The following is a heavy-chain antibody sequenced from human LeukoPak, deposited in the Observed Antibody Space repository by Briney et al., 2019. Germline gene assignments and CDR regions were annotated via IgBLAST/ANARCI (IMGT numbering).Heavy chain of an antibody. CDR2: INHSGST. V-gene: IGHV4-34*01. D-gene: IGHD5-12*01. CDR1: GGTFSGYY. Sequence: PSETLSLTCAVYGGTFSGYYWSWIRQPPGKGLEWIGEINHSGSTNYNPSHKSRVTISVDTSKNQFSLKLSSVTAADTAVYYCARAVDIVATTHYYYYGMDVWGQGTTVTVSS. J-gene: IGHJ6*02. CDR3: ARAVDIVATTHYYYYGMDV.